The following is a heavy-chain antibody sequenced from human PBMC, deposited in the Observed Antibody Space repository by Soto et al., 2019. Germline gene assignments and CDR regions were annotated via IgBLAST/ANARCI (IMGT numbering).Heavy chain of an antibody. CDR1: GGSISSYY. CDR3: AGGAWDFDY. CDR2: IYYSGST. D-gene: IGHD1-26*01. J-gene: IGHJ4*02. Sequence: QVQLQESGPGLVKPSETLSLTCTVSGGSISSYYWSWIRQPPGKGLEWIGYIYYSGSTNYNPSLKSRVTISVDTSKNQFSLKLSSVTAADTAVYYCAGGAWDFDYWGQGTLVTVSS. V-gene: IGHV4-59*01.